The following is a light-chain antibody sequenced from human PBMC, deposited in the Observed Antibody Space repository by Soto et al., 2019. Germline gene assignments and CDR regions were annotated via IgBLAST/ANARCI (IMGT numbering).Light chain of an antibody. CDR3: QQYNNWPYT. V-gene: IGKV3-15*01. J-gene: IGKJ2*01. CDR2: GAS. Sequence: EIVMTQSPATLSVSPGERATLSCRASQSVGSNLAWYQQNPGQAPRLLIYGASTRATGIPARFSGSGSGTEFTLTISSLKSEDFAVYHCQQYNNWPYTFGQGTKLEIK. CDR1: QSVGSN.